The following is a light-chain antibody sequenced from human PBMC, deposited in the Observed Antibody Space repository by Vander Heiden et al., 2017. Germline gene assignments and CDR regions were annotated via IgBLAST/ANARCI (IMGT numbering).Light chain of an antibody. CDR2: EVS. CDR3: RQTRHLHPGYT. J-gene: IGKJ3*01. V-gene: IGKV2D-29*01. Sequence: DIVMTQTPLSLSVTPGQPASISCKSSQSLLHSDGKPYLYWYLQKPGQPPQLLIYEVSNRFSGGKDRFSGSGEGTDFTLKISRGVADDVALYYCRQTRHLHPGYTFGHGTKLHIK. CDR1: QSLLHSDGKPY.